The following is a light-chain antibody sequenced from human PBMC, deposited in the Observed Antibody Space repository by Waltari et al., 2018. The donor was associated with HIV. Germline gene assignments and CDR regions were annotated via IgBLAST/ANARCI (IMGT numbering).Light chain of an antibody. CDR2: DTG. J-gene: IGLJ3*02. CDR1: PGAVTTGHY. CDR3: MRSDNGAWV. Sequence: QAVVTQEPSLTVSPGGTVTLTCGSSPGAVTTGHYPYWFQQKPGQVPRTLSYDTGDKHAWTPVRFSGSHRGGKAALTLSGAQPEEEAEYYCMRSDNGAWVVGGGTKVTVL. V-gene: IGLV7-46*01.